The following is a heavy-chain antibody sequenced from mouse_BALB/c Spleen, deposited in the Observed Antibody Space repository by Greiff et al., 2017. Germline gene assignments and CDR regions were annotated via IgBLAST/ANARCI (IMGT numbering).Heavy chain of an antibody. CDR3: ARFYYDGYRYYYAMDY. CDR1: GYTFTSYW. CDR2: IDPSDSET. V-gene: IGHV1-69*02. J-gene: IGHJ4*01. D-gene: IGHD2-3*01. Sequence: VQLQQPGAELVKPGAPVKLSCKASGYTFTSYWMNWVKQRPGRGLEWIGRIDPSDSETHYNQKFKDKATLTVDKSSSTAYIQLSSLTSEDSAVYYCARFYYDGYRYYYAMDYWGQGTSVTVSS.